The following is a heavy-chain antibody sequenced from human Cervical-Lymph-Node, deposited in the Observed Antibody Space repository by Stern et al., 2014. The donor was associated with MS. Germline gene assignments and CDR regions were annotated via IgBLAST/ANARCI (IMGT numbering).Heavy chain of an antibody. J-gene: IGHJ4*02. CDR1: GYTFTSYG. Sequence: VQLVESGTEVKKPGASLIVSCNASGYTFTSYGISWVRQAPGQGLEWVGWISADSGATKYVQNLRDRITLTRDTSTGTAYMELRTLRYEDTAVYYCARDKMHAFDYWGQGTLVSVSS. V-gene: IGHV1-18*01. CDR2: ISADSGAT. CDR3: ARDKMHAFDY. D-gene: IGHD2-8*01.